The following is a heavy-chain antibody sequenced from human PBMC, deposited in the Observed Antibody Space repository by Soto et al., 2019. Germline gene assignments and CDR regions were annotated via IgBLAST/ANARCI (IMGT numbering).Heavy chain of an antibody. Sequence: APVKVSCKASGYTFTSYDINWVRQATGQGLEWMGWMNPTSANTGYPQKFQGRVTMTRSTSISTAYMELSSLRSEDTAVYYCARVRTVAGNDYWGQGTLVTVSS. V-gene: IGHV1-8*01. CDR2: MNPTSANT. CDR3: ARVRTVAGNDY. J-gene: IGHJ4*02. CDR1: GYTFTSYD. D-gene: IGHD6-19*01.